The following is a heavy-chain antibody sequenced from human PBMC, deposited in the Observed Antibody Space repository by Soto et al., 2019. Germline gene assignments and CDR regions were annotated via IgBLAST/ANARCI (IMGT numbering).Heavy chain of an antibody. Sequence: XESLGLSCASSGFTFSSYCMYWVRQAPGKGLEWVAVIWYDGSKKYYADSVKGRFTISRDNSTSTAYMELSSLRSEDTAVYYCERAYGTGYYGMDVWGQGTTVTVSS. CDR1: GFTFSSYC. CDR3: ERAYGTGYYGMDV. D-gene: IGHD3-10*01. V-gene: IGHV3-33*01. J-gene: IGHJ6*02. CDR2: IWYDGSKK.